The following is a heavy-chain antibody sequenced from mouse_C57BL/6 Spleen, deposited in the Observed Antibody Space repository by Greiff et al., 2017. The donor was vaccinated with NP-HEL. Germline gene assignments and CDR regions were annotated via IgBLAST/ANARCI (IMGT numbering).Heavy chain of an antibody. J-gene: IGHJ2*01. CDR3: ARGGSFITPSYYFDY. Sequence: QVQLQQPGAELVKPGASVKLSCKASGYTFTSYWMHWVKQRPGQGLEWIGMIHPNSGSTNYNEKFKSKATLTVDKSSSTAYMQLSSLTSEDSAVYYWARGGSFITPSYYFDYWGQGTTLTVSS. V-gene: IGHV1-64*01. D-gene: IGHD1-1*01. CDR1: GYTFTSYW. CDR2: IHPNSGST.